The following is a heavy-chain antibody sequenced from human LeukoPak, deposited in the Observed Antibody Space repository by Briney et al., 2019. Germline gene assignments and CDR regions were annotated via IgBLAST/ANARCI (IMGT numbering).Heavy chain of an antibody. V-gene: IGHV1-2*02. CDR3: ARAPPLTVAGTYSH. CDR1: GYTSTGYY. CDR2: INPNSGGT. J-gene: IGHJ4*02. D-gene: IGHD6-19*01. Sequence: ASVKVSCKASGYTSTGYYMHWVRQAPGQGLEWMGWINPNSGGTNYAQKFQGRVTMTRDTSISTAYMELSRLRSDDTAVYYCARAPPLTVAGTYSHWGQGTLVTVSS.